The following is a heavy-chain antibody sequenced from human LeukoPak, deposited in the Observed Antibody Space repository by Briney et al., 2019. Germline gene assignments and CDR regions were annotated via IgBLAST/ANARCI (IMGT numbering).Heavy chain of an antibody. D-gene: IGHD5-18*01. J-gene: IGHJ4*02. V-gene: IGHV3-30*04. CDR3: ARDELGYSLGIFDY. CDR2: ISYDGSNK. Sequence: GGSLRLSCAASGFTFSSYAMHWVRQAPGKGLEWVAVISYDGSNKYHADSVKGRFTISRDNSKNTLYLQMNSLRAEDTAVYYCARDELGYSLGIFDYWGQGTLVTVSS. CDR1: GFTFSSYA.